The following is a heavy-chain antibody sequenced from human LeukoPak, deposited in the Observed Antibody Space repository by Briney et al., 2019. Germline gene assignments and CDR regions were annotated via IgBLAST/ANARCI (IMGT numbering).Heavy chain of an antibody. V-gene: IGHV1-8*01. D-gene: IGHD3-10*01. CDR3: ARESGLYGSGSRY. CDR1: GYTFTSYD. J-gene: IGHJ4*02. Sequence: GASVKVSCKASGYTFTSYDINWVRQATGQGLEWMGWMNPNSGNTGYAQKFQGRVTMTRHTSISTAYMELSSLRSEGTAVYYCARESGLYGSGSRYWGQGTLVTVSS. CDR2: MNPNSGNT.